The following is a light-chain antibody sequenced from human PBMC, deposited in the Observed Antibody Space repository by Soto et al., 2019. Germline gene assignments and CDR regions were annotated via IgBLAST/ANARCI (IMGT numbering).Light chain of an antibody. Sequence: DILMTQSPATLSLSPGGRATLSCRASQSVSSNLAWYQQKPGQAHRLLIQRASTRATGIPARFSGSGSGTEFNLTIGSLQSEDFAVYFCQQYNNWPGTFGQGTKVEFK. CDR3: QQYNNWPGT. J-gene: IGKJ1*01. CDR1: QSVSSN. CDR2: RAS. V-gene: IGKV3-15*01.